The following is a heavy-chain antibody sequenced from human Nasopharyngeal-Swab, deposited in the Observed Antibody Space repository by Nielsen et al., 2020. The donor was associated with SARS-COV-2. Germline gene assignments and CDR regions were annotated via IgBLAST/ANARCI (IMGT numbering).Heavy chain of an antibody. CDR2: IIPIFGTA. D-gene: IGHD2-2*01. CDR3: ARGGEDIVVVPAAMGRDFYYYYGMDV. Sequence: SVKVSCKASGGTFSSYAISWVRQAPGQGLEWMGGIIPIFGTANYAQKFQGRVTITADESTSTAYMELSSLRSEDTAVYYCARGGEDIVVVPAAMGRDFYYYYGMDVWGQGTTVTVSS. V-gene: IGHV1-69*13. CDR1: GGTFSSYA. J-gene: IGHJ6*02.